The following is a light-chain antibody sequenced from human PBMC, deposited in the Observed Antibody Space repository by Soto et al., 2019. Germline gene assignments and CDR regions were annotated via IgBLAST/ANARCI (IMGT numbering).Light chain of an antibody. CDR2: GAS. CDR1: QSVSGN. V-gene: IGKV3-15*01. J-gene: IGKJ5*01. Sequence: EIVMTQSPATLSVSPGERAALSCRASQSVSGNLAWYQQTPGQAPRILIYGASTRTTGIPARFSGSNFRTDVTFTFFSLKSEDFAVYYCQQYNYKPPAFGQGTRREIK. CDR3: QQYNYKPPA.